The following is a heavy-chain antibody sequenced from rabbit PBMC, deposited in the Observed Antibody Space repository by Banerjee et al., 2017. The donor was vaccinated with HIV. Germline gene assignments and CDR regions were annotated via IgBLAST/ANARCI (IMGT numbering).Heavy chain of an antibody. D-gene: IGHD7-1*01. J-gene: IGHJ6*01. Sequence: QSLEESGGDLVKPGASLTLTCTASGFSFSSSYWICWVRQAPGKGLEWIAYIVTSSGSTWYASWAKGRFTISKTSSTAVTLQMTSLTAADTATYFCARDTGYAGYGYFYYGMDLWGQGTLVTVS. CDR2: IVTSSGST. V-gene: IGHV1S40*01. CDR1: GFSFSSSYW. CDR3: ARDTGYAGYGYFYYGMDL.